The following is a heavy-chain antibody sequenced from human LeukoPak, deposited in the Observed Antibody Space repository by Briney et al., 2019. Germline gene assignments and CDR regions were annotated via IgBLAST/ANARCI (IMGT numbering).Heavy chain of an antibody. CDR1: GFTFSSYW. CDR2: IKQDGSEK. V-gene: IGHV3-7*01. D-gene: IGHD3-10*01. J-gene: IGHJ5*02. CDR3: ARAHYYGSGSPLTSAQYNWFDP. Sequence: GGSLRLSCAASGFTFSSYWMSWVRQAPGKGLEWVANIKQDGSEKYYVDSVKGRFTISRDNAKNSLYLQMNSLRAEDTAVYYCARAHYYGSGSPLTSAQYNWFDPWGQGTLVTVSS.